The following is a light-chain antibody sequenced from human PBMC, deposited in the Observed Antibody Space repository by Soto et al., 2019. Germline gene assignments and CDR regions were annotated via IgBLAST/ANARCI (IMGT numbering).Light chain of an antibody. CDR3: QQYGSSPPIT. Sequence: EIVLTQSPDTLSLSPGERATLSCRASQSVTSNYLAWYQQKPGQAPRLXVYGASSRATGISDRFSGSGSGTDLTLTISRLEPEDFAVYYCQQYGSSPPITFGQGTRLEIK. V-gene: IGKV3-20*01. J-gene: IGKJ5*01. CDR1: QSVTSNY. CDR2: GAS.